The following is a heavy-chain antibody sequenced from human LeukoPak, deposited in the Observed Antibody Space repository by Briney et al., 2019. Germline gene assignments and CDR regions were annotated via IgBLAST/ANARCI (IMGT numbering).Heavy chain of an antibody. CDR1: GLSSRRCA. CDR2: IYSGGST. V-gene: IGHV3-53*01. D-gene: IGHD4-11*01. J-gene: IGHJ6*02. Sequence: PGGSLRLSCVVSGLSSRRCAMNWVRQAPGKGLEWVSVIYSGGSTYYADSVKGRFTISRDNSKNTLYLQMNSLRAEDTAVYYCAREMIYSSKYYYYGMDVWGQGTTVTVSS. CDR3: AREMIYSSKYYYYGMDV.